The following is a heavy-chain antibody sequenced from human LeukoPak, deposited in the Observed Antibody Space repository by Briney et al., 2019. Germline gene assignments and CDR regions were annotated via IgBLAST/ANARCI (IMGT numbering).Heavy chain of an antibody. D-gene: IGHD1-1*01. J-gene: IGHJ6*03. CDR3: ARDPNWNREKDMDV. Sequence: GGSLRLSCAASGFTFSSYWMSWVRQAPGKGLKWVANIKQDGSEKYYVDSVKGRFTISRDNAKNSLYLQMNSLRAEDTAVYYCARDPNWNREKDMDVWGKGTTVTVSS. CDR1: GFTFSSYW. CDR2: IKQDGSEK. V-gene: IGHV3-7*01.